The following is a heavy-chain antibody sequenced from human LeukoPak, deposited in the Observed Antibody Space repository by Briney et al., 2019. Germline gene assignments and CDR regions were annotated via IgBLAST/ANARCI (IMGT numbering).Heavy chain of an antibody. CDR2: ISSGSTTI. D-gene: IGHD2-15*01. Sequence: GGSLRLSCAASGFTFSDHSMNWVRQAPGKGLEWVSYISSGSTTIYYADSVKGRFTISRDSAKNSLYLQMNSLRDEDTAVYYCTTSTRYSPHFDYWGQGTPVTVSS. J-gene: IGHJ4*02. V-gene: IGHV3-48*02. CDR3: TTSTRYSPHFDY. CDR1: GFTFSDHS.